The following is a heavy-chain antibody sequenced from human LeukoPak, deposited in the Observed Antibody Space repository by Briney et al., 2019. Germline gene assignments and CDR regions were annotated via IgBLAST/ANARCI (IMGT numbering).Heavy chain of an antibody. CDR2: INQDGYEK. V-gene: IGHV3-7*01. D-gene: IGHD6-13*01. Sequence: PGGSLRLSCAASGFTFSSHWKSWVRQAPGKGLECVANINQDGYEKYYVDSVKGRFTVSRDNAKNSLYLQMNSLRAEDTAVYYCARDSEYSSSFAFDIWGPGTVVTVSS. CDR1: GFTFSSHW. J-gene: IGHJ3*02. CDR3: ARDSEYSSSFAFDI.